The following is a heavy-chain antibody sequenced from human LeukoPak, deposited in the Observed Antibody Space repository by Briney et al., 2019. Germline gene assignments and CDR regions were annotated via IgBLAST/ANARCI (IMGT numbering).Heavy chain of an antibody. Sequence: LSLTCTVSGGSISNYYWSWVRQAPGKGLEWVGFIRSKAYGGTTEYAASVKGRFTISRDDSKSIAYLQVNSLKTEDTAVYYCTGSFGELSFFAHWGQGTLVTVSS. V-gene: IGHV3-49*04. J-gene: IGHJ4*02. D-gene: IGHD3-10*01. CDR2: IRSKAYGGTT. CDR1: GGSISNYY. CDR3: TGSFGELSFFAH.